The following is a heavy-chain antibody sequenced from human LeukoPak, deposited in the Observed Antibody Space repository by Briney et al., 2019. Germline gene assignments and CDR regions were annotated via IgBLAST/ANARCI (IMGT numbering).Heavy chain of an antibody. Sequence: PSETLSLTCTVSGGSITSIHYYWGWIRQPPGKGLEWIGNIYYFGSTYYNPSLRSRLTISVDTSKNQFSLKLSSVTAADTALYYCARMTCGGGTCWWFDPWGQGTLVTVSS. J-gene: IGHJ5*02. CDR1: GGSITSIHYY. D-gene: IGHD2-15*01. CDR2: IYYFGST. V-gene: IGHV4-39*01. CDR3: ARMTCGGGTCWWFDP.